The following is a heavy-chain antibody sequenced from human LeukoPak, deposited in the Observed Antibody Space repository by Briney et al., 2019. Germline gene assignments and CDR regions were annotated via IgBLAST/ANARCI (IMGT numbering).Heavy chain of an antibody. CDR2: ISGSGGST. CDR1: GFTFSSYA. CDR3: AKTPSITMVRGVIPLYYFDY. J-gene: IGHJ4*02. V-gene: IGHV3-23*01. Sequence: GGSLRLSCAASGFTFSSYAMSWVRQAPGKGLEWVSAISGSGGSTYYADSVKGRFTISRDNSKNTLYLQMNSLRAEDAAVYYCAKTPSITMVRGVIPLYYFDYWGQGTLVTVSS. D-gene: IGHD3-10*01.